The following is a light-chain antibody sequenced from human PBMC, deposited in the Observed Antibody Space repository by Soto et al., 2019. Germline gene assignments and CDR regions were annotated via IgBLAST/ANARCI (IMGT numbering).Light chain of an antibody. V-gene: IGKV3-11*01. Sequence: EVVLTQSPATLSLSPGERATLSCRASENVRTFVDWYHQKPGQAPRLLIYGASNRATGIPARFSGSGSGTDFTLTISNLEPEAFAVYYCQQHSHWPPWTFGQGTRVEIQ. CDR2: GAS. J-gene: IGKJ1*01. CDR3: QQHSHWPPWT. CDR1: ENVRTF.